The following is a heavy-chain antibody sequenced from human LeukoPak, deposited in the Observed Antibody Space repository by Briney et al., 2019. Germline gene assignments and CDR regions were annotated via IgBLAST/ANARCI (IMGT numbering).Heavy chain of an antibody. CDR2: ISGSGGST. CDR3: AKDDLPTIFGVVITRDYFDY. D-gene: IGHD3-3*01. CDR1: GFTFSSYA. J-gene: IGHJ4*02. V-gene: IGHV3-23*01. Sequence: GGSLRLSCAASGFTFSSYAMSWVRQAPGKGLEWVSAISGSGGSTYYADSVKGRFTISRDNSKNTLYPQMNSLRAEDTAVYYCAKDDLPTIFGVVITRDYFDYWGQGTLVTVSS.